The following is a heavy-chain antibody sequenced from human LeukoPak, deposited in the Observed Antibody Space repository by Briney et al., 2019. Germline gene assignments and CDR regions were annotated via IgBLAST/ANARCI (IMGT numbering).Heavy chain of an antibody. CDR1: GFTFSSFW. V-gene: IGHV3-7*01. J-gene: IGHJ4*02. Sequence: GGSLRLSCAASGFTFSSFWMSWVRQAPGKGLEWVANIKQDGSEKYYVDSVKGRFTISRDNTKKSLYLQMDSLRAEDTAVYYCARISIAVAGADYWGQGTLVTVSS. CDR2: IKQDGSEK. CDR3: ARISIAVAGADY. D-gene: IGHD6-19*01.